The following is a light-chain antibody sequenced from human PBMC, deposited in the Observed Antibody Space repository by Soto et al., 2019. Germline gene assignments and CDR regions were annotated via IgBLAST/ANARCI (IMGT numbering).Light chain of an antibody. Sequence: QSALTQPASVSGSPGQSITISCTGTSSDVGGYNYVSWYQQHPGKAPKLMIYEVSNRPSGVSNRFSGSKSGNTASLTISGLQAEDEAAYYCSSYTSSSTYVFGPGTKVTGL. CDR3: SSYTSSSTYV. J-gene: IGLJ1*01. V-gene: IGLV2-14*01. CDR1: SSDVGGYNY. CDR2: EVS.